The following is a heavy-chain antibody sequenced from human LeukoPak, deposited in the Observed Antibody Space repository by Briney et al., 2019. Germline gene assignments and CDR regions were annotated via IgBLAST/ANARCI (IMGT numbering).Heavy chain of an antibody. D-gene: IGHD4-11*01. V-gene: IGHV3-21*01. Sequence: GGSLRLSCAASGFTFSSYEMNWVRQAPGKGLEWVSSISSSSSYIYYAGSVKGRFTISRDNAKNSLFLQMTSLRAEDTAVYYCARDRSRNYGYYFDFWGQGTLVSVSS. CDR2: ISSSSSYI. J-gene: IGHJ4*02. CDR1: GFTFSSYE. CDR3: ARDRSRNYGYYFDF.